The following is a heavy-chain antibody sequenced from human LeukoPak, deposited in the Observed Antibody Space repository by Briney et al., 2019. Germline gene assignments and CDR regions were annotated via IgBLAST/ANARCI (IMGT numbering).Heavy chain of an antibody. CDR3: GGIVVPSAIHYYYYGMDV. CDR2: IYYSGST. V-gene: IGHV4-39*01. CDR1: GGSISSSSYY. D-gene: IGHD2-2*02. Sequence: SETLSLTCTVSGGSISSSSYYWGWLRQPPGKGLEWIGSIYYSGSTYYNPSLKIQVTISVGTSKNQFSLKLSSVTAADTAVYYCGGIVVPSAIHYYYYGMDVWGQGTTVTVSS. J-gene: IGHJ6*02.